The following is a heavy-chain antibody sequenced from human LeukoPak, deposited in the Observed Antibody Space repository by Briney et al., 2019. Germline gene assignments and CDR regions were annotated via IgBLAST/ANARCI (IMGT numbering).Heavy chain of an antibody. V-gene: IGHV4-61*02. D-gene: IGHD3-22*01. Sequence: PSETLSLTCTVSGGSISSGSYYWSWIRQPAGKGLEWIGRIYTSGSTNYNPSLRSRVTISVDTSKNQFSLKLSSVTAADTAVYYCTRGSGYLDAFDIWGHGTKVTVSS. CDR3: TRGSGYLDAFDI. CDR2: IYTSGST. CDR1: GGSISSGSYY. J-gene: IGHJ3*02.